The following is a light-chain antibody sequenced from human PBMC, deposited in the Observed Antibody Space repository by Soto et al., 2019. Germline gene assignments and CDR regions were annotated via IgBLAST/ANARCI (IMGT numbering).Light chain of an antibody. CDR1: QSVASNY. J-gene: IGKJ1*01. V-gene: IGKV3-20*01. Sequence: EIVLTQFPGTLSLSPGERATLSCRASQSVASNYLAWYQQRPGQAPRLLIFGASSRATGIPDKFSGSGSGTDFTLTISRLEPDDFAVYYCQHYGGSSWTFGQGTKVDIK. CDR2: GAS. CDR3: QHYGGSSWT.